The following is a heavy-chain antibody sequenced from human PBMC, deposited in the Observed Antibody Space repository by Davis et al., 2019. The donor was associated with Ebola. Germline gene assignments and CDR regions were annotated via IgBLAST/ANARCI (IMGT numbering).Heavy chain of an antibody. CDR3: VKDPHSSGWYVFDY. CDR2: ISGSGGST. D-gene: IGHD6-19*01. V-gene: IGHV3-23*01. J-gene: IGHJ4*02. CDR1: GFTFSSYA. Sequence: GGSLRLSCAASGFTFSSYAMRWVRQAPGKGLAWVSAISGSGGSTYYADSVKGRFTISRDNSKNPLYLQMSSLRAEDTAVYYCVKDPHSSGWYVFDYWGQGTLVSVSS.